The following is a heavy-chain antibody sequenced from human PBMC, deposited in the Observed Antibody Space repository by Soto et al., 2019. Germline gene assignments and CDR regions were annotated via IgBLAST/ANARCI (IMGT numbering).Heavy chain of an antibody. CDR1: GYICIDSW. CDR2: VYPRDSDT. Sequence: GESLEISCKASGYICIDSWIGCVRQMPGNGLEWIGIVYPRDSDTRYSPSFQGQVTISADRSTGTAFLQWRSLKASDTALYYCARSPLPGYSIHFNYWGEGTPVTVSS. V-gene: IGHV5-51*01. J-gene: IGHJ4*02. D-gene: IGHD2-15*01. CDR3: ARSPLPGYSIHFNY.